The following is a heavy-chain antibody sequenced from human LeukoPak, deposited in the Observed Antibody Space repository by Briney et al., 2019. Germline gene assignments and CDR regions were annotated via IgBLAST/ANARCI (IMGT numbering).Heavy chain of an antibody. CDR1: GYSFTSYW. J-gene: IGHJ3*02. Sequence: GESLKISCKGSGYSFTSYWIGWVRQMPGKGLEWMGIIYPGDSDTRYSPSFQGQVTISADKSISTAYLQWSSLKASDTAMYYCARPISSSWYRSAFDIWGQGTMVTVSS. V-gene: IGHV5-51*01. CDR2: IYPGDSDT. D-gene: IGHD6-13*01. CDR3: ARPISSSWYRSAFDI.